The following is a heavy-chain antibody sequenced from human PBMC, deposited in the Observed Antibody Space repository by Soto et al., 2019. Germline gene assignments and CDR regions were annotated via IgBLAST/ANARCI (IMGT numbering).Heavy chain of an antibody. CDR2: TYYRSKWYN. CDR1: GDSVSSNSAA. V-gene: IGHV6-1*01. J-gene: IGHJ3*02. Sequence: PSQTLSLTCAISGDSVSSNSAAWNWIRQSPSRGLEWLGRTYYRSKWYNDYAVSVKSRVTINPDTSKNQFSLQLNSVTPEVTAVYHCSTDLLAHSNDEDAFDTWAKGTMVTV. CDR3: STDLLAHSNDEDAFDT.